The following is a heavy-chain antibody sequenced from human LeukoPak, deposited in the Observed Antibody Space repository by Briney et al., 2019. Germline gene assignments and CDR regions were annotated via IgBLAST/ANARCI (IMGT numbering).Heavy chain of an antibody. CDR2: IYYSGST. V-gene: IGHV4-31*03. J-gene: IGHJ5*02. Sequence: PSETLSLTCTVSGGSISSGGYYWSWIRQHPGKGLEWIGYIYYSGSTYYNPSLKSRVTISVDTSKNQFSLKLRSVTAADTAVYYCARAQTYYGFWSGYSGFDWFDPWGQGTLVTVSS. CDR1: GGSISSGGYY. D-gene: IGHD3-3*01. CDR3: ARAQTYYGFWSGYSGFDWFDP.